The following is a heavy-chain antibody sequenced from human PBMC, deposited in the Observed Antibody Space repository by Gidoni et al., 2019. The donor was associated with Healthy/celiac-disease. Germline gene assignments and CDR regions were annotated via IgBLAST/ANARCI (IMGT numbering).Heavy chain of an antibody. CDR3: ARDGKMTTVTTGDNWFDP. CDR1: GGTFSSYA. J-gene: IGHJ5*02. D-gene: IGHD4-17*01. V-gene: IGHV1-69*01. Sequence: QVPLVQSGAEVKKPGSSVKVSCKASGGTFSSYAISWVRQAPGQGLEWMGGIIPIFGTANYAQKFQGRVTITADESTSTAYMELSSLRSEDTAVYYCARDGKMTTVTTGDNWFDPWGQGTLVTVSS. CDR2: IIPIFGTA.